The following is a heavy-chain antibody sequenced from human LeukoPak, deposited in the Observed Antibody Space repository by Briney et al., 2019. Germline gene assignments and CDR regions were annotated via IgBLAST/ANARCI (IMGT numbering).Heavy chain of an antibody. CDR2: ITPSGGRT. V-gene: IGHV1-46*01. CDR1: GYTFTSYY. Sequence: GASVKLSCKASGYTFTSYYMHWVRHAPGHGLEWMGIITPSGGRTIYAQKFQRRVTMNRHMYTSTLYMELNGQSSEHTAVLFRERDREGQWLLSYWGQGTLVTVSS. J-gene: IGHJ4*02. CDR3: ERDREGQWLLSY. D-gene: IGHD3-3*01.